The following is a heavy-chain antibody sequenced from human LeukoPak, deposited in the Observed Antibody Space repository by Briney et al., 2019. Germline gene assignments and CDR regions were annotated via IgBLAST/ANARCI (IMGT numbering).Heavy chain of an antibody. D-gene: IGHD2-8*01. J-gene: IGHJ4*02. CDR1: GFTFSSYE. CDR3: AKDNGLYYLDY. CDR2: IKQDGSEK. Sequence: PGGSLRLSCAASGFTFSSYEMNWVRQAPGKGLEWVANIKQDGSEKYYVDCVKGRFTISRDNSKNTLYLQMNSLRAEDTAVYYCAKDNGLYYLDYWGQGTLVTVSS. V-gene: IGHV3-7*01.